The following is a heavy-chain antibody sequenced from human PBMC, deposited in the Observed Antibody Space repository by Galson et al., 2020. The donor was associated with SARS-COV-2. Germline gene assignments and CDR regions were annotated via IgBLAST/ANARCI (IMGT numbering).Heavy chain of an antibody. Sequence: GESLKISCAASGFTFSSYSMNWVRQAPGKGLEWVSSISSSSSYIYYADSVKGRFTISRDNAKNSLYLQMNSLRAEDTAVYYCARTSTGTYYYDSSGYYYSELDYWGQGTLVTVSS. CDR1: GFTFSSYS. CDR2: ISSSSSYI. J-gene: IGHJ4*02. CDR3: ARTSTGTYYYDSSGYYYSELDY. V-gene: IGHV3-21*01. D-gene: IGHD3-22*01.